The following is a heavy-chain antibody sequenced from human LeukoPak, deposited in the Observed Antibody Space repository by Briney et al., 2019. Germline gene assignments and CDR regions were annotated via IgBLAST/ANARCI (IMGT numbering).Heavy chain of an antibody. CDR3: ARDVGGNWYANRFDP. D-gene: IGHD1-1*01. J-gene: IGHJ5*02. CDR2: VYHSGYT. V-gene: IGHV4-4*02. Sequence: PSETLSLTCAVSGDSISSSDWWSWVRQPPGKGLEWIGEVYHSGYTNYNPSLKSRVTLSIDKSKNQFSLNLSSVTAADTAVYYCARDVGGNWYANRFDPWGQGTLVTVSS. CDR1: GDSISSSDW.